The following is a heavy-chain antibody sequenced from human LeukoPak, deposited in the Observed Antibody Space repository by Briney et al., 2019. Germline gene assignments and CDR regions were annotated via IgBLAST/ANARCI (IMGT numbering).Heavy chain of an antibody. D-gene: IGHD3-16*01. CDR3: ARGGGLDV. CDR2: INNNGNVN. J-gene: IGHJ6*02. Sequence: GGSLRLSCAASGFTFSSYWMNWARQAPGKGLEWVASINNNGNVNYYVDSVKGRFTISRDNAKNSLYLQMSNLRAEDTAVYFCARGGGLDVWGQGATVTVSS. CDR1: GFTFSSYW. V-gene: IGHV3-7*03.